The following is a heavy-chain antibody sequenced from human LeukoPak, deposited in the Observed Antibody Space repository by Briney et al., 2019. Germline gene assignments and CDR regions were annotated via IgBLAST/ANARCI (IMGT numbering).Heavy chain of an antibody. CDR3: ARVRDFWSGYWEVWFDP. CDR2: INHSGST. D-gene: IGHD3-3*01. J-gene: IGHJ5*02. Sequence: TSETLSLTCAVYGGSFSGYYWSWIRQPPGKGLEWIGEINHSGSTNYNPSLKSRVTISVDTSKNQFSLKLSSVTAADTAVYYCARVRDFWSGYWEVWFDPWGQGTLVTVSS. CDR1: GGSFSGYY. V-gene: IGHV4-34*01.